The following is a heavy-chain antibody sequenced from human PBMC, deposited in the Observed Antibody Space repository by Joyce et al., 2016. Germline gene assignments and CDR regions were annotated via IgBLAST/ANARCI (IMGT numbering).Heavy chain of an antibody. CDR1: GFTFTTYG. J-gene: IGHJ4*02. V-gene: IGHV3-30*03. CDR3: SRYFGSYYSAIDY. D-gene: IGHD1-26*01. Sequence: QVQLVESGGGVVQPGGSLRLSCATSGFTFTTYGFHWVRQAPGRGREWVGFISYDGNTQFYADSVKGLFSISRDDSKSALYLEMNSLRVEDTALYYCSRYFGSYYSAIDYWGQGTLVTVSS. CDR2: ISYDGNTQ.